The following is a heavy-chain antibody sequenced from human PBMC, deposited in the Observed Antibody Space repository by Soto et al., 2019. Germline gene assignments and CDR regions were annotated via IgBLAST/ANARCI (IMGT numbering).Heavy chain of an antibody. J-gene: IGHJ4*02. CDR1: GGSISGYS. CDR2: IYYAGTT. CDR3: ARLGGYYQSLDS. Sequence: SETLSLTCTVSGGSISGYSWSWIRQPPGKGLEWIGYIYYAGTTTYNPSLKSRVSISIDTSKSEVSLKLTSVTAADTAVYYCARLGGYYQSLDSWGQGTVVTVSS. D-gene: IGHD3-22*01. V-gene: IGHV4-59*08.